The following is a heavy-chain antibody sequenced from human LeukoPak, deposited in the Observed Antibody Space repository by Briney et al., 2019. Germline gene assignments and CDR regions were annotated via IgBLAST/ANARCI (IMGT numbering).Heavy chain of an antibody. V-gene: IGHV3-66*01. CDR3: ARVAEVGVTGYYYYMDV. D-gene: IGHD1-26*01. CDR2: IYSGGST. J-gene: IGHJ6*03. Sequence: GGPLRLSCAAYGFTVSSNYMNWVRQAPGKGLEWVSVIYSGGSTYYADSVKGRFTISRDNSKNTLYLQMNSLRAEDTAVYYCARVAEVGVTGYYYYMDVWGKGTTVTISS. CDR1: GFTVSSNY.